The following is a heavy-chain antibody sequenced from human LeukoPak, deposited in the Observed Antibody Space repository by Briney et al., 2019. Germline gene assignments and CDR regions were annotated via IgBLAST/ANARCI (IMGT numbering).Heavy chain of an antibody. J-gene: IGHJ4*02. D-gene: IGHD5-18*01. CDR1: GGSISSHY. Sequence: SETLSLTCTVSGGSISSHYWSWIRHPPGKGLEWIGYIYYSGSTNYNPSLKSRVTISVDTSKTQFSLKLNSVTAADTPVYYCARSLYSYHYFDYWGRGALVTVSS. CDR3: ARSLYSYHYFDY. V-gene: IGHV4-59*08. CDR2: IYYSGST.